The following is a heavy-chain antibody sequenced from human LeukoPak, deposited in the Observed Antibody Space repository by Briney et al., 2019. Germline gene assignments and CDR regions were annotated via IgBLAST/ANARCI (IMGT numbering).Heavy chain of an antibody. CDR3: ARLNDYGDYYYYGMDV. CDR2: IYYSGST. V-gene: IGHV4-59*08. J-gene: IGHJ6*02. D-gene: IGHD4-17*01. Sequence: PSETLSLTCTVSGGSISYHYWNWIRQPPGKGLEWIGYIYYSGSTNYNPSLKSRVTISVDTSKNQFSLKLSSVTAADTAVYYCARLNDYGDYYYYGMDVWGQGTTVTVSS. CDR1: GGSISYHY.